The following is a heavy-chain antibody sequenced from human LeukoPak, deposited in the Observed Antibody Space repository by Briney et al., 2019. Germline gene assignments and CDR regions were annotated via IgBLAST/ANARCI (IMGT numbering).Heavy chain of an antibody. V-gene: IGHV3-20*04. CDR1: GFTFDDYG. CDR3: ARVRTLYVGRPRDFDY. J-gene: IGHJ4*02. CDR2: INWNGGST. Sequence: GGSLRLSCAASGFTFDDYGMSWVRQAPGKGLEWVSGINWNGGSTGYADSVKGRFTISRDNSKNTLYLQMNSLRAEDTVVYYCARVRTLYVGRPRDFDYWGQGTLVTVSS. D-gene: IGHD2/OR15-2a*01.